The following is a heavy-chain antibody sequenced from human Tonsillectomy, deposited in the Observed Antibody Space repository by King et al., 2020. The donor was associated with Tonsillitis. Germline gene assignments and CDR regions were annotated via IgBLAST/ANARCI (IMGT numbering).Heavy chain of an antibody. V-gene: IGHV4-38-2*01. CDR1: GYSISSGYY. D-gene: IGHD3-22*01. Sequence: VQLQESGPGLVKPSETLSLTCAVSGYSISSGYYWGWIRQPPGKGLGWIGTIYHSGSTYYNPSLKSRVTISVDTSKNQFSLKLSSVTAADTAVYYCARIVTYYYDSSGYDWGQGTLVTVSS. CDR3: ARIVTYYYDSSGYD. CDR2: IYHSGST. J-gene: IGHJ4*02.